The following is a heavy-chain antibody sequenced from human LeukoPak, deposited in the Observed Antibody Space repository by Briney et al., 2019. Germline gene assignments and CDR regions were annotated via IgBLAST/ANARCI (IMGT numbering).Heavy chain of an antibody. CDR2: INWNGAGT. J-gene: IGHJ3*02. Sequence: PGGSLRLSCAASGFTFSSYAMSWVRQAPGKGLEWVSGINWNGAGTVYGDSVKGRFTISRDNAKNSLYLQMNSLRVEDTALYYCARARWVSGSYSDAFDIWGQGTMVTVSS. V-gene: IGHV3-20*04. CDR1: GFTFSSYA. CDR3: ARARWVSGSYSDAFDI. D-gene: IGHD1-26*01.